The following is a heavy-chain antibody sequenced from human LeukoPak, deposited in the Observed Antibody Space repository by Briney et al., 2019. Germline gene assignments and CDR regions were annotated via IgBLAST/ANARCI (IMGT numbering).Heavy chain of an antibody. CDR2: IYTDDSI. V-gene: IGHV3-53*01. D-gene: IGHD2-8*01. CDR3: ARGGAPNLADH. CDR1: GFTVSNKY. J-gene: IGHJ5*02. Sequence: GGSLRLSCAASGFTVSNKYMSWVRQTPGMGLEWVSIIYTDDSIYYADSVKGRFTISRDISRNALFLEMNNLRADDTAVYYCARGGAPNLADHWGQGTLVTVSS.